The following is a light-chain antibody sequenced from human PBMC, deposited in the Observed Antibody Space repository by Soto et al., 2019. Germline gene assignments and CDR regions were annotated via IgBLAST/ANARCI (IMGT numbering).Light chain of an antibody. Sequence: DIPMTQSPSTLSASVGDRVTITCRASQSISHWLAWYQQKPGKAPKLLIYKASSLESGVPSRFSGSGSGTEFTLTISSLQPDDFATYYCQQYNSYPLTFGGGTKVEIK. CDR2: KAS. J-gene: IGKJ4*01. CDR1: QSISHW. CDR3: QQYNSYPLT. V-gene: IGKV1-5*03.